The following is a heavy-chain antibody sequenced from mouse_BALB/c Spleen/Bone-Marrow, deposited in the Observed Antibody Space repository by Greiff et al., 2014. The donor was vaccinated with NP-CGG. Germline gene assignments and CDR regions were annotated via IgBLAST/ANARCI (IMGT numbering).Heavy chain of an antibody. Sequence: EVQLVESGAELVKPGASVKLSYTASGFNVKDTYIHWVKQRPEQGLEWIGRIDPANGNTKYDPKFQGKATITADTSSNTAYLQLSSLTSEDTAVYYCASYVYGYYFDYWGQGTTLTVSS. CDR2: IDPANGNT. V-gene: IGHV14-3*02. J-gene: IGHJ2*01. CDR1: GFNVKDTY. CDR3: ASYVYGYYFDY. D-gene: IGHD2-2*01.